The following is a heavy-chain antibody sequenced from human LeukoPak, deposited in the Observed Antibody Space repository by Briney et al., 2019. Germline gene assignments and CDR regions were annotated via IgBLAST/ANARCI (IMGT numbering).Heavy chain of an antibody. CDR1: GVSINNYY. D-gene: IGHD2-15*01. CDR3: ARDELGGPFDY. CDR2: MSYSGNT. J-gene: IGHJ4*02. V-gene: IGHV4-59*01. Sequence: SETLSLTCTVSGVSINNYYWNWIRQPPGKGLAWIGYMSYSGNTYYNPSLKSRVTISLDMSKNQFYLQMSSVTAADTAVYYCARDELGGPFDYWGQGALVTVSS.